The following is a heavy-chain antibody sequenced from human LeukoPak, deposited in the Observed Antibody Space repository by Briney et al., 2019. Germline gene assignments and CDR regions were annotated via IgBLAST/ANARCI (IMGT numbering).Heavy chain of an antibody. V-gene: IGHV3-33*06. CDR1: GFSFNTYA. D-gene: IGHD3-10*01. J-gene: IGHJ4*02. Sequence: PGRSLTLSCAASGFSFNTYAMHWVRQAPGQGLEWVALIWHDGSHKFYSNSVRGQFTISRDNSKNTVYLQMNNLRPEDTAVYYCAKRIFGSGSYPEFWGQGTLVTVSS. CDR2: IWHDGSHK. CDR3: AKRIFGSGSYPEF.